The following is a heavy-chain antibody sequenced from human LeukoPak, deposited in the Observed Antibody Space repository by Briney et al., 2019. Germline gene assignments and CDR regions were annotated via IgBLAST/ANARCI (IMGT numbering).Heavy chain of an antibody. V-gene: IGHV1-2*02. CDR3: ARGMGRSGVRYFDYYFDY. CDR2: INPNSGGT. Sequence: ASVKVSCKASGYTFTGYYIHWVRQAPGQGLEWMGWINPNSGGTNYQGRVTMARDTSISTAYMELSRLRSDDTAVYYCARGMGRSGVRYFDYYFDYWGQGTLVTVSS. J-gene: IGHJ4*02. D-gene: IGHD3-9*01. CDR1: GYTFTGYY.